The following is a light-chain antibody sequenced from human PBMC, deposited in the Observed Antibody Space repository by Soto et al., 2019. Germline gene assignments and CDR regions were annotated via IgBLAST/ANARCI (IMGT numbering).Light chain of an antibody. V-gene: IGLV2-11*01. J-gene: IGLJ2*01. CDR3: CSYAGSYTYVV. CDR1: SSDVGGYNY. CDR2: DVS. Sequence: QSALTQPRSVSGSPGQSVTISCTGTSSDVGGYNYVSWYQQHPGKAPKLMINDVSKRPSGVPDRFSGSKSGNTASLTISGLQAEDEADYYCCSYAGSYTYVVFGAGT.